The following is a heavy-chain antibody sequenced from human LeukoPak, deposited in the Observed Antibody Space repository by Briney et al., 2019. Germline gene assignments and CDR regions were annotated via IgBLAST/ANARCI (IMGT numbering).Heavy chain of an antibody. Sequence: RGSLRLSCAASGFTFSSYWMSWVRQAPGKGLEWVANIKQDGSEKYYVDSVKGRFTISRDNAKNSLYLQMNSLRAEDTAVYYCARQGISSRGAFDIWGQGTMVTVSS. CDR2: IKQDGSEK. V-gene: IGHV3-7*01. D-gene: IGHD6-13*01. J-gene: IGHJ3*02. CDR3: ARQGISSRGAFDI. CDR1: GFTFSSYW.